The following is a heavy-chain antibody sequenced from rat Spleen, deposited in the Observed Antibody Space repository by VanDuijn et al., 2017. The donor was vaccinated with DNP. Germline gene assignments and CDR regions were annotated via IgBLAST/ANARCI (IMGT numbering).Heavy chain of an antibody. Sequence: EVQLVESGGGLVQPGRSLKLSCAASGFTFSNYGMAWVRQPPGKGLEWVAYISYDGGSTYYRDSVKGRFTISRDNAKSTLYLQMDSLRSEDTATYYCTTLSFITTVVGDYWGQGVMVTVSS. D-gene: IGHD1-1*01. J-gene: IGHJ2*01. CDR2: ISYDGGST. CDR3: TTLSFITTVVGDY. V-gene: IGHV5-29*01. CDR1: GFTFSNYG.